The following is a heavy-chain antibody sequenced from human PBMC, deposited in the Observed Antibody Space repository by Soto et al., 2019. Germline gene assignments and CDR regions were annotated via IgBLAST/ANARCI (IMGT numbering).Heavy chain of an antibody. Sequence: GSLKISCQGSGYNFASFWIYWVRQMPGKGLEWKGVIYPGDSDTRYSPSFQGQVTISADKSISTAYLQWSSLKASDTAMYYCARGLYSGWHYFDYWGQGTLVTVSS. V-gene: IGHV5-51*01. J-gene: IGHJ4*02. CDR1: GYNFASFW. CDR3: ARGLYSGWHYFDY. CDR2: IYPGDSDT. D-gene: IGHD5-12*01.